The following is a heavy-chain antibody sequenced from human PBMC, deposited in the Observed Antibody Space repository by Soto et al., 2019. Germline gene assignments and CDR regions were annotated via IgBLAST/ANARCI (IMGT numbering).Heavy chain of an antibody. CDR1: VGSFSGYY. CDR2: INHSGST. J-gene: IGHJ4*02. CDR3: ARGIQPRGSSGARQWTPGFDY. D-gene: IGHD6-19*01. V-gene: IGHV4-34*01. Sequence: PSETLSLSCAFYVGSFSGYYWSWIRQPPGKGLEWIGEINHSGSTNYNPSLKSRVTISVDTSKNQFSLKLSSVTAADTAVYYCARGIQPRGSSGARQWTPGFDYWGQGTMVTVSS.